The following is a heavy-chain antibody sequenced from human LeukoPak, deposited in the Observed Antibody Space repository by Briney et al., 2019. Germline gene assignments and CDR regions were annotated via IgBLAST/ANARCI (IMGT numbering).Heavy chain of an antibody. Sequence: GGSLRLSCAASGFTFSSYGMHWVRQAPGKGLEWVAVISYDGSNKYYADSVKGRFTISRDNSKNTLYLQMNSLRAEDTAVYYCVAWQIDSWGQGTLVTVSS. CDR3: VAWQIDS. J-gene: IGHJ4*02. CDR2: ISYDGSNK. CDR1: GFTFSSYG. D-gene: IGHD5-12*01. V-gene: IGHV3-30*03.